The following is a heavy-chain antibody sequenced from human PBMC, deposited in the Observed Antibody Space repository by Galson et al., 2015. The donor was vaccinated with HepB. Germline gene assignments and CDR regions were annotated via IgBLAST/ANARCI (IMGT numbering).Heavy chain of an antibody. Sequence: LSLTCSVSGGSISSNNYFWSWIRQHPEKGLEWIAYISDSGRTYSNPSLKSRVSMSIDTSKNQFSLKLTSVTAADTAVYYCAREVNVAGATDVFDIWGQGTLVTVSS. V-gene: IGHV4-31*03. CDR1: GGSISSNNYF. D-gene: IGHD2-21*01. J-gene: IGHJ3*02. CDR3: AREVNVAGATDVFDI. CDR2: ISDSGRT.